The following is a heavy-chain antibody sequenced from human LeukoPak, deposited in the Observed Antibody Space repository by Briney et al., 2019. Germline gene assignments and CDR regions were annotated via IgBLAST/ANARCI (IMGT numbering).Heavy chain of an antibody. CDR3: ARPGEGYCSSTSCYELASDI. Sequence: GGSLRLSCAASGFTFDDYGMSWVRQAPGKGLEWVSGINWNGGSTGYADSVKGRFTISRDNAKNSLYLQMNSLRAEDTALYYCARPGEGYCSSTSCYELASDIWGQGTMVTVSS. J-gene: IGHJ3*02. CDR1: GFTFDDYG. V-gene: IGHV3-20*04. D-gene: IGHD2-2*01. CDR2: INWNGGST.